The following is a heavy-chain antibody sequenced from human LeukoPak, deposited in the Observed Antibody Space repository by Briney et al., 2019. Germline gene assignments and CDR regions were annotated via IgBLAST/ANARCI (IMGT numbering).Heavy chain of an antibody. V-gene: IGHV4-34*01. CDR3: ARSAPEDIVVVPAASPVELFDY. Sequence: SEILSLTCAVYGGSFSGYYWSWIRQPPGKGLEWIGEINHSGSTNYNPSLKSRVTISVDTSKNQFSLKLSSVTAADTAVYYCARSAPEDIVVVPAASPVELFDYWGQGTLVTVSS. CDR2: INHSGST. CDR1: GGSFSGYY. J-gene: IGHJ4*02. D-gene: IGHD2-2*01.